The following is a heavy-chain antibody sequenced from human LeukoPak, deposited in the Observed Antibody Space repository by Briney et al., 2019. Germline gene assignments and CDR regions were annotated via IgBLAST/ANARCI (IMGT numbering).Heavy chain of an antibody. Sequence: ASVKVSCKASGYTFTGYYMHWVRQAPGQGLEWMGWINPNSGGTNYAQKFQGWVTMTRDTSISIAYMELSRLRSDDTAVYYCARAAAAGLHYDYWGQGTLVTVSS. CDR3: ARAAAAGLHYDY. V-gene: IGHV1-2*04. CDR2: INPNSGGT. D-gene: IGHD6-13*01. J-gene: IGHJ4*02. CDR1: GYTFTGYY.